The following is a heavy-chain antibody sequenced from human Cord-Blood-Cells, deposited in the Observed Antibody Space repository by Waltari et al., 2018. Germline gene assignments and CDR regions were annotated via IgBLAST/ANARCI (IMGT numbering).Heavy chain of an antibody. D-gene: IGHD6-6*01. Sequence: EVQLVESGGGLVKPGGSLRPSCAASGFPFRSSSMTWVRQAPGKGLEWVSSISSSSSYIYYADSVKGRFTISRDNAKNSLYLQMNSLRAEDTAVYYCARGGSSSFDYWGQGTLVTVSS. CDR2: ISSSSSYI. CDR1: GFPFRSSS. J-gene: IGHJ4*02. CDR3: ARGGSSSFDY. V-gene: IGHV3-21*01.